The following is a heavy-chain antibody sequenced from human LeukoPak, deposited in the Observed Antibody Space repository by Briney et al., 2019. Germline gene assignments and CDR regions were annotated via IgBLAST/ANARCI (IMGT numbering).Heavy chain of an antibody. D-gene: IGHD6-6*01. V-gene: IGHV3-21*01. CDR1: GFTFSSYS. Sequence: GGSLRLSCAASGFTFSSYSMNWVRQAPGKGLEWVSSISSSSSYIYYADSVKGRFTISRDNAKNSLYLQMNSLRAEDTAVYYCARLLSSSSGAYFDYWGQGTLVTASS. J-gene: IGHJ4*02. CDR2: ISSSSSYI. CDR3: ARLLSSSSGAYFDY.